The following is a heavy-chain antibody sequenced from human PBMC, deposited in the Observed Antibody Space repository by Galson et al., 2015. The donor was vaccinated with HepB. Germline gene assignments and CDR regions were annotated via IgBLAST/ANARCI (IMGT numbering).Heavy chain of an antibody. Sequence: SETLSLTCTVSGGSISTSSYYWGWIRQPPGKGLEWVGSFYYSGTTYYNPTLKSRVIISVDTSKSQFSLKLSSVTAADMAVYYCTRSSDMVATYYWGQGTLVTVSS. CDR1: GGSISTSSYY. CDR2: FYYSGTT. CDR3: TRSSDMVATYY. J-gene: IGHJ4*02. D-gene: IGHD5-12*01. V-gene: IGHV4-39*01.